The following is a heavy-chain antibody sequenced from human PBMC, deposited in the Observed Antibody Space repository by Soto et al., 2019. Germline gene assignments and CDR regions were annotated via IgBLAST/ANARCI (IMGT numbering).Heavy chain of an antibody. CDR2: SYSGGNT. J-gene: IGHJ4*02. CDR1: GFTVSNDY. D-gene: IGHD3-16*01. Sequence: GGSLRLSCAASGFTVSNDYMRWVRQAPGKGLELVSFSYSGGNTDYADSVKGRFTASRDNSKNTLYLQMSSLRAEDTAVYYCARAKKGGFDYWGQGTLVTVSS. V-gene: IGHV3-53*01. CDR3: ARAKKGGFDY.